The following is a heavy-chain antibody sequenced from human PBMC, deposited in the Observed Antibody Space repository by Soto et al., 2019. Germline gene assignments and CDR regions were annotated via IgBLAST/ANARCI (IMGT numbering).Heavy chain of an antibody. Sequence: QVQLQESGPGLVKPSQTLSLTCTVSGGSISSGGYYWSWIRQHPGKGLEWIGYIYYSGSTYYNPSLKSRVTISVDTSKNQFSLKLSSVIAADTAVYYCARGGNGSGSYKGDDYWGQGTLVTVSS. CDR3: ARGGNGSGSYKGDDY. V-gene: IGHV4-31*03. J-gene: IGHJ4*02. D-gene: IGHD3-10*01. CDR1: GGSISSGGYY. CDR2: IYYSGST.